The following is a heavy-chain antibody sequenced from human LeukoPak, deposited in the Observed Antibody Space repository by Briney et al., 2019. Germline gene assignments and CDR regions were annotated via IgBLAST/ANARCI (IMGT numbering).Heavy chain of an antibody. V-gene: IGHV1-69*06. Sequence: ASVKVSCQASVGTFSSYAISWVRQAPRQVLAWMGGIIPIFGTANYAQKFQGRVTITADKSTSTAYMELSSLRSEDTAVYYCATNIVVPAAPPAFDIWGQGTMVTVSS. D-gene: IGHD2-2*01. CDR3: ATNIVVPAAPPAFDI. CDR2: IIPIFGTA. J-gene: IGHJ3*02. CDR1: VGTFSSYA.